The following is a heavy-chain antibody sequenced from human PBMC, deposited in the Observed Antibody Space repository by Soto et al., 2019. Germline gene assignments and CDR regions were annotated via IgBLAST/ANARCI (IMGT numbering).Heavy chain of an antibody. CDR1: GGSISSGGYY. CDR3: AGGRRGYRYGYVGWYFDL. Sequence: QVQLQESGPGLVKPSQTLSLTCTVSGGSISSGGYYWSWIRQHPGKGLEWIGYIYYSGSTYYHPSLRSRVTLSVDTPKNQFSLKLSSVTAAATAVYYCAGGRRGYRYGYVGWYFDLWGRGTLVTVSS. J-gene: IGHJ2*01. D-gene: IGHD5-18*01. CDR2: IYYSGST. V-gene: IGHV4-31*03.